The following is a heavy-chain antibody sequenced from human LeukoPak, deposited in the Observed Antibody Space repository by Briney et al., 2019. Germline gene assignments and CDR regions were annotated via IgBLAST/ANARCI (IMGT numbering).Heavy chain of an antibody. CDR1: GGTFSSYA. J-gene: IGHJ6*02. D-gene: IGHD4-17*01. CDR2: IIPIFGIA. V-gene: IGHV1-69*10. CDR3: ARDYGDYRRYGMDV. Sequence: GASVKVSRKASGGTFSSYAISWVRQAPGQGREWMGRIIPIFGIANYAQKFQGRVTITAEKSTSTAYMELSSLRSEDTAVYYCARDYGDYRRYGMDVWGQGTTVTVSS.